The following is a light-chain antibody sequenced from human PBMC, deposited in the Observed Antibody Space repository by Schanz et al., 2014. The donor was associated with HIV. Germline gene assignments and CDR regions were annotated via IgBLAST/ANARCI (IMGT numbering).Light chain of an antibody. J-gene: IGKJ4*01. CDR2: GAS. V-gene: IGKV3-20*01. CDR3: QYFGNSGGT. CDR1: QSLGGSQ. Sequence: ETVLTQSPGSLSLSPGERATLSCRASQSLGGSQLAWYQQKPGQAPRLLIYGASSRATGIPDRFSGSGSGTDFTLTISRLEPEDFAVYYCQYFGNSGGTFGGGTKVEIK.